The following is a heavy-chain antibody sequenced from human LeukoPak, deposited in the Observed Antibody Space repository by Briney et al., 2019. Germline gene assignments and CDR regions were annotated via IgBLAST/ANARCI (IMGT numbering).Heavy chain of an antibody. J-gene: IGHJ3*01. CDR2: INPNSGGT. D-gene: IGHD3-22*01. Sequence: ASVKVSCKASGYTFTDYYMHWVRQAPGQGLEWMGWINPNSGGTNYAQKFQGRVTMTRDTSISTAYMELSRLRSDDTAVYYCARYYYDTSSVFDVWGQGTRVTVSS. V-gene: IGHV1-2*02. CDR1: GYTFTDYY. CDR3: ARYYYDTSSVFDV.